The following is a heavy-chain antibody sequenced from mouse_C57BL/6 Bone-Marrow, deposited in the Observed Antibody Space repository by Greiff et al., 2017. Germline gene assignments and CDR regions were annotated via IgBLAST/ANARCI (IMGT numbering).Heavy chain of an antibody. CDR3: ARGLLPYAMDY. V-gene: IGHV5-4*03. J-gene: IGHJ4*01. D-gene: IGHD2-3*01. CDR2: ISDGGSYT. CDR1: GFTFSSYA. Sequence: EVKLMESGGGLVKPGGSLKLSCAASGFTFSSYAMSWVRQTPEKRLEWVETISDGGSYTYYPDNVKGRFTISRDNAKNNLYLQMSHLTSEDTAMYYCARGLLPYAMDYWGQGTSVTVSA.